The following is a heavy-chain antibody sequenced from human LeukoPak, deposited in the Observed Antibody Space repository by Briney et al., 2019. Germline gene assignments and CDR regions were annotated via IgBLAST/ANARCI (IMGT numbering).Heavy chain of an antibody. J-gene: IGHJ4*02. V-gene: IGHV1-8*02. CDR2: MNPNSGNT. D-gene: IGHD6-19*01. CDR3: ARDLKRGYSSGRYSWGTGSSNDF. CDR1: GYTFTSYD. Sequence: ASVKVSCKASGYTFTSYDINWVRQATGQGLEWMGWMNPNSGNTGYAQNFQGRVTMTTDTSTSTTYMELRSLRSDDTAVYYCARDLKRGYSSGRYSWGTGSSNDFWGQGTLVTVSS.